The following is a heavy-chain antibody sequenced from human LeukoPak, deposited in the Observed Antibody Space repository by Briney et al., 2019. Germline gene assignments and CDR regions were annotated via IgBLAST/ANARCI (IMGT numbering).Heavy chain of an antibody. CDR1: GYSISSGNY. Sequence: SETLSLTCSVSGYSISSGNYWGWIRQPPGKGLEWIGYIYYSGSTNYNPSLKSRVTMSVDTSKNQFSLKLSSVTAADTAVYYCARDLGGERDSSGYAFDIWGQGTMVTVSS. D-gene: IGHD3-22*01. CDR3: ARDLGGERDSSGYAFDI. V-gene: IGHV4-38-2*02. CDR2: IYYSGST. J-gene: IGHJ3*02.